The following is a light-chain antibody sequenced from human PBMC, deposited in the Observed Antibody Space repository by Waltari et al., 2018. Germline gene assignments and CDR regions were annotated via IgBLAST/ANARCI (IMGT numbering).Light chain of an antibody. CDR2: DAS. CDR1: QSISKY. CDR3: QKYGSLPAT. J-gene: IGKJ1*01. V-gene: IGKV3-20*01. Sequence: EIMLTQSPGTLSLSPGERATLSCRASQSISKYLAWYQQKPGHAPSLLIYDASSRATGIPDRFSGSGSGTDFSLTISRLEPEDFAVYYCQKYGSLPATFGQGTKVEIK.